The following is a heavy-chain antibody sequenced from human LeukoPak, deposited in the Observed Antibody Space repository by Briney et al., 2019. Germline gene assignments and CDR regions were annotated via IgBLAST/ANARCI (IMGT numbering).Heavy chain of an antibody. CDR1: GGSISSYY. D-gene: IGHD1-26*01. CDR2: IYYSGST. CDR3: ARDYSGSLTLFDY. Sequence: PSETLSLTCTVSGGSISSYYWSWIRQPPGKGLEWIGYIYYSGSTNYNPPLKSRVTISVDTSKNQFSLKLSSVTAADTAVYYCARDYSGSLTLFDYWGQGTLVTVSS. V-gene: IGHV4-59*12. J-gene: IGHJ4*02.